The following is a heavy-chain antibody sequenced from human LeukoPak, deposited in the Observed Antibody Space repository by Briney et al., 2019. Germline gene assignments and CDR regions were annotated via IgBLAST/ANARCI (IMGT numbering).Heavy chain of an antibody. Sequence: GGTLRLSCAASGFTFSSYSMNWVRQAPGKGLEWVSSISSSSSYIYYADSVKGRFTISRDNAKNSLYLQMNSLRAEDTAVYYCARDRWDDILTGYYNRAGWFDPWGQGTLVTVSS. D-gene: IGHD3-9*01. CDR1: GFTFSSYS. J-gene: IGHJ5*02. CDR2: ISSSSSYI. CDR3: ARDRWDDILTGYYNRAGWFDP. V-gene: IGHV3-21*01.